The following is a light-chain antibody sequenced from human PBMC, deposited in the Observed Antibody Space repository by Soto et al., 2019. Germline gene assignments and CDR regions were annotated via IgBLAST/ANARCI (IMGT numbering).Light chain of an antibody. Sequence: DIQMTQSPSSLSASVGDEVTITCRAGQTIMTYLNWYQLKPGKPPRLLIYAASSLQSGVPSRFSGSGSGTDFTLTISSLQPEDFATYSCQQSYNSPQTFXQGTKVDIK. CDR1: QTIMTY. CDR2: AAS. J-gene: IGKJ1*01. V-gene: IGKV1-39*01. CDR3: QQSYNSPQT.